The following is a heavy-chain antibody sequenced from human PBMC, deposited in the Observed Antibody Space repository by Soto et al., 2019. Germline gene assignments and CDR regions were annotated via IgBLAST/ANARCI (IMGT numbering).Heavy chain of an antibody. Sequence: QVQLQESGPGLVKPSQTLSLTCTVSDGSISSGGYYWSWIRQHPGKGLEWIGYIYYSGSTYYNPSLKSRVTISVDTSKNQFSLKLSSVTAADTAVYYCARGEDSSGWYDYWGQGTLVTVSS. V-gene: IGHV4-31*03. J-gene: IGHJ4*02. CDR2: IYYSGST. CDR1: DGSISSGGYY. D-gene: IGHD6-19*01. CDR3: ARGEDSSGWYDY.